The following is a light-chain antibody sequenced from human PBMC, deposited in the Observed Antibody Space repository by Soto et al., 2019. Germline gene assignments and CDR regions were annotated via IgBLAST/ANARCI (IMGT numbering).Light chain of an antibody. J-gene: IGKJ4*01. CDR3: QQYKNLPPLP. V-gene: IGKV3-15*01. CDR1: QSVGSA. CDR2: GAS. Sequence: EIVMTQSPATLSVSPGETATLSCRASQSVGSAVAWYQHKPGQAPRLLIVGASIRATGVPGRFSGGGSGTELTLTISSLQSEDFAVYYCQQYKNLPPLPFGGGTTVAIK.